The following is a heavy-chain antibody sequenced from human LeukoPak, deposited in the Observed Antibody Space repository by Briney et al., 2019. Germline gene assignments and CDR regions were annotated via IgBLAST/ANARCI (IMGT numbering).Heavy chain of an antibody. V-gene: IGHV3-30*18. CDR2: ISYDGSNK. J-gene: IGHJ4*02. CDR3: AKDLSPLLGHYGDYFDY. CDR1: GFTFSSYC. D-gene: IGHD4-17*01. Sequence: PGGSLRLSCAASGFTFSSYCMHWVRQAPGKGLEWVAVISYDGSNKYYADSVKGRFAISRDNSKNTLYLQMNSLRAEDTAVYYCAKDLSPLLGHYGDYFDYWGQGTLVTVSS.